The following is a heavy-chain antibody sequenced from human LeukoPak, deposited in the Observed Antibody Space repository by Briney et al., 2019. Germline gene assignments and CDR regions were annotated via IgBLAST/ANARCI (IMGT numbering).Heavy chain of an antibody. V-gene: IGHV3-30-3*01. Sequence: LLVSGGGFVHPVRALSLSCAASGFTFSKYAMHWVRQPPGKGLEWVAFVSFYESDKYYADSVKGRFTISRDNPKNTLYLQMNTLKPEDTAVYYCARDQPRTYTLSSTWGQGTLVTVSS. CDR3: ARDQPRTYTLSST. D-gene: IGHD6-19*01. CDR2: VSFYESDK. J-gene: IGHJ5*02. CDR1: GFTFSKYA.